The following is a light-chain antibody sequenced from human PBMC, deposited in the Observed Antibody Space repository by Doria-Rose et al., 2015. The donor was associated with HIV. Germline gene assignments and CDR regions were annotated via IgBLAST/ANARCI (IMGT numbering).Light chain of an antibody. V-gene: IGLV2-14*03. J-gene: IGLJ1*01. CDR3: NSYTTSSTHNYV. CDR1: SSDVGGCGY. Sequence: CTWTSSDVGGCGYVSWYQYPPGKAPKLMIYDVSNRPSGVSNRFSGSKSGDTASLIISGLQAEDEADYYCNSYTTSSTHNYVFGAGTKVTVL. CDR2: DVS.